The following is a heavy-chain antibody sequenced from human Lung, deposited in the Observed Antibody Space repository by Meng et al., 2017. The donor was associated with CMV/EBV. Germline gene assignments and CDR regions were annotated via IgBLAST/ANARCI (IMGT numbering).Heavy chain of an antibody. Sequence: VRVGEEVGEGKKTGEAVRSACEGSGGADRSDGMRWVREAAGQGIGGMGGNSRIFGSAHYAQTFLISVTITAVDSTSTAFMKLSTLRSEDTAVYYCAMGRDMSPFDYWGQGTLVTVSS. CDR3: AMGRDMSPFDY. V-gene: IGHV1-69*01. J-gene: IGHJ4*02. D-gene: IGHD5-24*01. CDR2: NSRIFGSA. CDR1: GGADRSDG.